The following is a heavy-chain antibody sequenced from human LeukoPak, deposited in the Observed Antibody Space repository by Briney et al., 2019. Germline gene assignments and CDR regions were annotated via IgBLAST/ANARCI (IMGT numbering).Heavy chain of an antibody. J-gene: IGHJ4*02. D-gene: IGHD2-2*01. CDR3: ARLRAIVVVPAAPDYFDY. V-gene: IGHV4-39*07. CDR1: GGSISSSNYY. Sequence: PSETLSLTCTVSGGSISSSNYYWGWIRQPPGKGLEWIGSIYYSGSTYYNPSLKSRVTISVGTSKNQFSLKLSSVTAADTAVYYCARLRAIVVVPAAPDYFDYWGQGTLVTVSS. CDR2: IYYSGST.